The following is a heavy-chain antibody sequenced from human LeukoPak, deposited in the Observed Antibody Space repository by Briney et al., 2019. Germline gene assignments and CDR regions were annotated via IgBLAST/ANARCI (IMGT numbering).Heavy chain of an antibody. CDR3: ARDTAMVTYWFDP. Sequence: ASAKVSCKVSGYTFTGHYMHWVRQAPGQGLEWMGWINPNSGGTDYAQKFQDRVTMTRDTSISTAYMELSRLRSDDTAVYYCARDTAMVTYWFDPWGQGTLVTVSS. D-gene: IGHD5-18*01. V-gene: IGHV1-2*02. J-gene: IGHJ5*02. CDR2: INPNSGGT. CDR1: GYTFTGHY.